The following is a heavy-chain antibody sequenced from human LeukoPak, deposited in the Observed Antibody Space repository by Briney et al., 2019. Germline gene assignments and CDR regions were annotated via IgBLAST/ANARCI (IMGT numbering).Heavy chain of an antibody. CDR1: GGSFSGYY. D-gene: IGHD1-26*01. CDR2: INRSGST. V-gene: IGHV4-34*01. J-gene: IGHJ4*02. CDR3: AHGVGATGPIPIYYFDY. Sequence: SETLSLTCAVYGGSFSGYYWSWIRQPPGKGLEWIGEINRSGSTNCNPSLKSRVTISVDTSKNQFSLKLSSVTAADTAVYYCAHGVGATGPIPIYYFDYWGQGTLVTVSS.